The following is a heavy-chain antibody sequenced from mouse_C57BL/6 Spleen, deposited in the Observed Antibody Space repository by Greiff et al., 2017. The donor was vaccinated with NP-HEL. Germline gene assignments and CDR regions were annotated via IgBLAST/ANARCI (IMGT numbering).Heavy chain of an antibody. CDR2: IYPGDGDT. Sequence: QVQLQQSGAELVKPGASVKISCKASGYAFSSYWMNWVKQRPGKGLEWIGQIYPGDGDTNYNGKFKGKATLTADKSSSTAYMPLSSLTSEDSAVYFCARSGRRDYFDYWGQGTTLTVSS. J-gene: IGHJ2*01. CDR1: GYAFSSYW. CDR3: ARSGRRDYFDY. V-gene: IGHV1-80*01. D-gene: IGHD3-1*01.